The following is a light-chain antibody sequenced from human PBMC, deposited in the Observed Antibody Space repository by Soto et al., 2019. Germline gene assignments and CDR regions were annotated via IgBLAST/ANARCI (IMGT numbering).Light chain of an antibody. CDR1: RSDVGAYNY. CDR3: SSYTTNSAWV. CDR2: EVN. J-gene: IGLJ3*02. Sequence: QSALTQPASVSGSPGQSITISCTGTRSDVGAYNYVSWYQQLPGKAPKLMLYEVNNRPLGVSNRFSGSKSGNTASLTISELQAEDEADYYCSSYTTNSAWVFGGGTKLTVL. V-gene: IGLV2-14*01.